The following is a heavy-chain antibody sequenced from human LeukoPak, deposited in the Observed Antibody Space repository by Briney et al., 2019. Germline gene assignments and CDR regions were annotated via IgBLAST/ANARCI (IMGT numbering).Heavy chain of an antibody. Sequence: PRGSLRLSSAASGFTFSSSAMSWVRQAPVKGLEWVSTISGGGSFTYYADSVKGRFTISRDNSMKTLYLQMNSLRAEDTAVYYCAKLLDSGGYYKYDYWGQGILVTVSS. CDR1: GFTFSSSA. V-gene: IGHV3-23*01. CDR3: AKLLDSGGYYKYDY. D-gene: IGHD3-10*01. J-gene: IGHJ4*02. CDR2: ISGGGSFT.